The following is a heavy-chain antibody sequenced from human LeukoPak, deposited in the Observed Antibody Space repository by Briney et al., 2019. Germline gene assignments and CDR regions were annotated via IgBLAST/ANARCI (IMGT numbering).Heavy chain of an antibody. CDR1: GFTLSSYW. Sequence: GGSLRLSCAASGFTLSSYWMHWVRQAPGQGLVWVSRINSDGSSTSYADSVKGRFTISRDNAKNTLYLQMNSLRAEDTAVYYCARASSGWSPFDYWGQGTLVTVSS. CDR2: INSDGSST. V-gene: IGHV3-74*01. CDR3: ARASSGWSPFDY. J-gene: IGHJ4*02. D-gene: IGHD6-19*01.